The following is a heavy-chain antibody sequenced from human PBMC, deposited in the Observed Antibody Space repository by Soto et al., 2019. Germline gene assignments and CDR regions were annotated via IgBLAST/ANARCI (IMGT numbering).Heavy chain of an antibody. J-gene: IGHJ2*01. V-gene: IGHV3-33*01. CDR3: ARIPQIAVAGTRFGYFDL. D-gene: IGHD6-19*01. Sequence: QVQLEESGGGVVQPGRSLRLSCAASGFTFSSYGMHWVRQAPGKGLEWVAVIWYDGSNKYYADSVKGRFTISRDNSKNTLYVQMNSLGAEDTAVYYCARIPQIAVAGTRFGYFDLWGRGTLVTVSS. CDR2: IWYDGSNK. CDR1: GFTFSSYG.